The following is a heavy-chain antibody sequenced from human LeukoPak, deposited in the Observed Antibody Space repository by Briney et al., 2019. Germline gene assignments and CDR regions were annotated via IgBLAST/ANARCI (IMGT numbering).Heavy chain of an antibody. Sequence: GESLKISCKGSGYSFSNYWIGWVRQMPGKGLEWMGIIHHGDSGTRYSQSFQGQVTMSVDESITTAYLQWNSLRASDSAIYYCARGGSYRYGSSDYWGQGTLVTVSS. CDR3: ARGGSYRYGSSDY. J-gene: IGHJ4*02. D-gene: IGHD5-18*01. CDR2: IHHGDSGT. V-gene: IGHV5-51*01. CDR1: GYSFSNYW.